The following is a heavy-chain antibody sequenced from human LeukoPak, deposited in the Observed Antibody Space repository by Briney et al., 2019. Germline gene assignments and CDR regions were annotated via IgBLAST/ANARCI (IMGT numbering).Heavy chain of an antibody. Sequence: SGESLRLSCAASGFTFSPYEMNWVRQAPGKGLEWVSYIISSVITIYYADSVKGRFTISRDNAKNSLFLQMNSLRAEDTAVYYCVRDDDTDAFDIWGQGTMVTVSS. CDR3: VRDDDTDAFDI. J-gene: IGHJ3*02. CDR2: IISSVITI. D-gene: IGHD3-22*01. CDR1: GFTFSPYE. V-gene: IGHV3-48*03.